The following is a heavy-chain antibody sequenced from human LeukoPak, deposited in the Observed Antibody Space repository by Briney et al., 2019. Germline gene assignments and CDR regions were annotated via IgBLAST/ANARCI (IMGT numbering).Heavy chain of an antibody. V-gene: IGHV3-33*06. CDR2: IWYDGSNK. CDR1: GFTYSSYG. CDR3: AKDRSAYYYDSSGPKDY. Sequence: PRRSLRLSCAASGFTYSSYGMHWARQAPGKGLEWVAVIWYDGSNKYYADSVKGRFTISRDNSKNTLYLQMNSLRAEDTAVYYCAKDRSAYYYDSSGPKDYWGQGTLVTVSS. D-gene: IGHD3-22*01. J-gene: IGHJ4*02.